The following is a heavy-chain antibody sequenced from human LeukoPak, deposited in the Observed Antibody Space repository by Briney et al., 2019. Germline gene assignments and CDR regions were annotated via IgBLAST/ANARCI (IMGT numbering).Heavy chain of an antibody. CDR3: AKGPPHRVSWFDP. Sequence: GGSLRLSCAASGFIFSPYAMSWVRQAPGKGLEWVAGIAGGDDRFYADSVKGRFSISRDNSKNTVDLQMNSLRVEDTAVYYCAKGPPHRVSWFDPWGQGTLVTVSS. D-gene: IGHD1-14*01. V-gene: IGHV3-23*01. CDR1: GFIFSPYA. CDR2: IAGGDDR. J-gene: IGHJ5*02.